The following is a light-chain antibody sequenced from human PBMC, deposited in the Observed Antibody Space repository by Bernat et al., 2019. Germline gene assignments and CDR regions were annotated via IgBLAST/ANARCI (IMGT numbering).Light chain of an antibody. Sequence: QSVLTQPPSASGTPGQRVTISCSGSSSNIGSNTVNWYQQLPGTGPKLLIYSNNQRPSGVPDRFSGSKSGTSASLAISGLQSEDEADYYCAAWDDSLNGWVFGGWTKLTVL. CDR2: SNN. CDR1: SSNIGSNT. J-gene: IGLJ3*02. V-gene: IGLV1-44*01. CDR3: AAWDDSLNGWV.